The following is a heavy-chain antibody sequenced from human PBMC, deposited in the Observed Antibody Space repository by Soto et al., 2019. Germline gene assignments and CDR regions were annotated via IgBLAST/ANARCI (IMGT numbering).Heavy chain of an antibody. J-gene: IGHJ6*02. Sequence: EVQLVESGGDFVQPGGSLRLSCVASGLAFSSHWMYWVRQAPGKGLVWVSRINSDGTITTYADSVKGRFTISRDNAKNTLYLQMNSLRVEDTALYYCVRDPDQYSYYGLDVWGQGTTVIVS. CDR2: INSDGTIT. CDR3: VRDPDQYSYYGLDV. CDR1: GLAFSSHW. V-gene: IGHV3-74*01. D-gene: IGHD2-15*01.